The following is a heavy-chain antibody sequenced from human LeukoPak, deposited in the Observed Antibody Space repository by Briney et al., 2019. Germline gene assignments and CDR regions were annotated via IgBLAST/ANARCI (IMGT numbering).Heavy chain of an antibody. D-gene: IGHD3-22*01. J-gene: IGHJ4*02. CDR3: AKQVYYYDSSGYYS. CDR1: GGSISSSSYY. V-gene: IGHV4-39*01. CDR2: IYYSGST. Sequence: SETLSLTCTVSGGSISSSSYYWGWIRQPPGKGLEWIGGIYYSGSTYYNPSLKSRVTISVDTSKNQFSLKLSSVTAADTAVYYCAKQVYYYDSSGYYSWGQGTLVTVSS.